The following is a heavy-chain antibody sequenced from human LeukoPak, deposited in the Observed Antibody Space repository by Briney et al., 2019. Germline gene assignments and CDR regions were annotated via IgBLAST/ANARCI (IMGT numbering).Heavy chain of an antibody. Sequence: GGSLRLSCAGSGFTFSSYAMSWVRQAPGKGPEWVSGISGSGTSTYYADSVKGRFTISRDNSKNTLYLQMNSLRAEDTAVYYCAREQHRYCGGDCYSPYWYFDLWGRGTLVTVSS. V-gene: IGHV3-23*01. J-gene: IGHJ2*01. D-gene: IGHD2-21*02. CDR3: AREQHRYCGGDCYSPYWYFDL. CDR2: ISGSGTST. CDR1: GFTFSSYA.